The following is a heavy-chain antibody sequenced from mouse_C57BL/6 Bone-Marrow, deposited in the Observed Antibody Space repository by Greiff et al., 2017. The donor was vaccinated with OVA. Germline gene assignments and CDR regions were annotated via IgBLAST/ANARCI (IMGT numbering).Heavy chain of an antibody. V-gene: IGHV1-53*01. D-gene: IGHD1-3*01. CDR2: INPSNGGT. CDR3: ARWSGSYWYFDV. Sequence: QVHVKQPGTELVKPGASVKLSCKASGYTFTSYWMHWVKHRPGQGLEWIGNINPSNGGTNYNEKFKSKATLTVDKSSSTAYMQLSSLTSEDSAVYYCARWSGSYWYFDVWGTGTTVTVSS. J-gene: IGHJ1*03. CDR1: GYTFTSYW.